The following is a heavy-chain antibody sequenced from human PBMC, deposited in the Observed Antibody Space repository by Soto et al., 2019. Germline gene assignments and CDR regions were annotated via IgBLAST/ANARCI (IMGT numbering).Heavy chain of an antibody. CDR1: GGSFSGYY. J-gene: IGHJ4*02. Sequence: QVQLQQWGAGLLKPSETLSRTCAVYGGSFSGYYWSWIRQLPGKGLEWIGEINHSGSTKYNPSLKSRVTISGDTSKNQFSLRLSSVTAADTALYYCARGGLMVYAMFDYWGQGTLVTVSS. CDR3: ARGGLMVYAMFDY. D-gene: IGHD2-8*01. V-gene: IGHV4-34*01. CDR2: INHSGST.